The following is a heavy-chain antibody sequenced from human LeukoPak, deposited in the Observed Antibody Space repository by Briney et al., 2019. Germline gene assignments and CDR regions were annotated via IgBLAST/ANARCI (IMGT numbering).Heavy chain of an antibody. V-gene: IGHV4-61*05. CDR3: ARILTGWAFDI. D-gene: IGHD3-9*01. CDR2: IYYSGST. Sequence: PSETLSLTCTVSGGSISSSSYYWDWIRQPPGKGLEWIGYIYYSGSTNYNPSLKSRVTISVDTSKNQFSLRLSSVTAADTAVYYCARILTGWAFDIWGQGTMVTVSS. J-gene: IGHJ3*02. CDR1: GGSISSSSYY.